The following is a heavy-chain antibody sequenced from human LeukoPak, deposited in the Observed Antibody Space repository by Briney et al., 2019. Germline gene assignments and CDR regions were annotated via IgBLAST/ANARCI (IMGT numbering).Heavy chain of an antibody. D-gene: IGHD3-16*02. CDR1: GFTFSSYG. J-gene: IGHJ5*02. V-gene: IGHV3-33*01. CDR2: IWYDGSNK. Sequence: GGSLRLSCAASGFTFSSYGMHWVRQAPGKGLEWVAVIWYDGSNKYYADSVKGRFTISRDNAKNSLYLQMNSLRAEDTAVYYCARDAVPRYDYVWGSYRPNNWFDPWGQGTLVTVSS. CDR3: ARDAVPRYDYVWGSYRPNNWFDP.